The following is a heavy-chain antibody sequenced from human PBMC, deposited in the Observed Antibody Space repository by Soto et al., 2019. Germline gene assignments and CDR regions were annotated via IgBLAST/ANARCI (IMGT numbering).Heavy chain of an antibody. CDR1: GYTFTSYG. CDR3: ARDPGSYALDY. J-gene: IGHJ4*02. Sequence: QVQLVQSGAEVKKPGASVKVSCKASGYTFTSYGMGWVRQAPGQGLEWMGWISANNGNTNYAQKLQGRITMTTDTSASTAYMDLRSLRSDDSAVYYCARDPGSYALDYRGPGTLVTVSS. V-gene: IGHV1-18*01. D-gene: IGHD1-26*01. CDR2: ISANNGNT.